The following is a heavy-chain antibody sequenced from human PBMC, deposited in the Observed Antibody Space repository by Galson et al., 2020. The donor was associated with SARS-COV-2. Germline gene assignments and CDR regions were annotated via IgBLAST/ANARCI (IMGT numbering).Heavy chain of an antibody. CDR1: GGSISSGSYY. J-gene: IGHJ5*02. Sequence: SETLSLTCTVSGGSISSGSYYWSWIRQPAGKGLEWIRHIYTSGSTNYNPSLKSRVTISVDTSKNQFSLKLSSVTAADTAVYYCARDSGFGYYYGSGSSYNWFDPWGQGTLVTVSS. D-gene: IGHD3-10*01. CDR3: ARDSGFGYYYGSGSSYNWFDP. CDR2: IYTSGST. V-gene: IGHV4-61*09.